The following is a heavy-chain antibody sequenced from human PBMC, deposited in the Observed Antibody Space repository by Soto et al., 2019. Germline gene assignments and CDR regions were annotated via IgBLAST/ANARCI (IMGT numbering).Heavy chain of an antibody. CDR2: IIPIFGTA. CDR1: GGTFSSYA. D-gene: IGHD3-22*01. Sequence: QVQLVQSGAEVKKPGSSVKVSCKASGGTFSSYAISWVRQAPGQGLEWMGGIIPIFGTANYAQKFQGRVTISADESTSTAYMELSSLRSEDTAVYYCARDPTSLYSSGYRYYYYYGMDVWGQGTTVTVSS. CDR3: ARDPTSLYSSGYRYYYYYGMDV. J-gene: IGHJ6*02. V-gene: IGHV1-69*12.